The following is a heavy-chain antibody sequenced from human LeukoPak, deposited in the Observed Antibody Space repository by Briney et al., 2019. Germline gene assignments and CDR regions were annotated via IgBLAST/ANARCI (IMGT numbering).Heavy chain of an antibody. CDR3: ARGIDATGCNGGSCPFDI. J-gene: IGHJ3*02. CDR1: GGSFSGYY. V-gene: IGHV4-30-4*08. Sequence: PSETLSLTCAVYGGSFSGYYWSWIRQPPGKGLEWIGYIYYSGSTYYNPSLKSRVTISVDTSKNQFSLKLSSVTAADTAVYYCARGIDATGCNGGSCPFDIWGQGTMVTVSS. CDR2: IYYSGST. D-gene: IGHD2-15*01.